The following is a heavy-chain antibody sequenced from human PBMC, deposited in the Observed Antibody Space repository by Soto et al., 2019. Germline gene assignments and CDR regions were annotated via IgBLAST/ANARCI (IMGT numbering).Heavy chain of an antibody. D-gene: IGHD2-15*01. CDR3: TSDTFGGSDS. J-gene: IGHJ5*01. CDR1: GFAFSSYW. CDR2: IDPYETGI. V-gene: IGHV3-74*01. Sequence: VGSLRLSCAASGFAFSSYWMHWVRQAPGKGLVWVSRIDPYETGINYADSVKGRFTISRDNAKNTLYLQMNSLRAEDTAVYYCTSDTFGGSDSWGQGTLVTV.